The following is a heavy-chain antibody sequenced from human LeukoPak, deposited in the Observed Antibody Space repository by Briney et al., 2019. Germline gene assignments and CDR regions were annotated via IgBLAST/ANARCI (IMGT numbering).Heavy chain of an antibody. D-gene: IGHD2-2*01. CDR3: ARGVVVVPAAISLFDYYYYMDV. CDR2: IYTSGST. Sequence: SETLSLTCTVSGGSISSGSYYWSWIRQPAGKGLEWIGRIYTSGSTNYNPSLKSRVTISVDTSKNQFSLKLSSVTAADTAVYYCARGVVVVPAAISLFDYYYYMDVWGNGTTVTISS. J-gene: IGHJ6*03. V-gene: IGHV4-61*02. CDR1: GGSISSGSYY.